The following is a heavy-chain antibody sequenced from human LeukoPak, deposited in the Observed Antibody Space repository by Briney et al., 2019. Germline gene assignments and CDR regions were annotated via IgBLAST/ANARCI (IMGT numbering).Heavy chain of an antibody. CDR2: INPGDSKT. J-gene: IGHJ4*02. Sequence: GESLKISCKGSGYSFTSYWIGWVRQMPGKGLEWMGIINPGDSKTRYSPSFQGQITISVDKSISTAYLQWSSLKASDTAMYYCARPTYGSADYWGQGTLVTVSS. V-gene: IGHV5-51*01. CDR1: GYSFTSYW. CDR3: ARPTYGSADY. D-gene: IGHD3-10*01.